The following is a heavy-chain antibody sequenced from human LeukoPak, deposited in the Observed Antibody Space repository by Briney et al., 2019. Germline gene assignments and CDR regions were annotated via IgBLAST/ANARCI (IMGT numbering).Heavy chain of an antibody. D-gene: IGHD1-7*01. CDR3: ARAGIITGTTLANAFDI. J-gene: IGHJ3*02. Sequence: SVKVSCKPSGGTFSSYAISWVRQAPGQGLEWMGGIIPIFGTANYAQKFQGRVTITTDESTSTAYMELSSLRSEDTAVYYCARAGIITGTTLANAFDIWGQGTMVTVSS. CDR2: IIPIFGTA. CDR1: GGTFSSYA. V-gene: IGHV1-69*05.